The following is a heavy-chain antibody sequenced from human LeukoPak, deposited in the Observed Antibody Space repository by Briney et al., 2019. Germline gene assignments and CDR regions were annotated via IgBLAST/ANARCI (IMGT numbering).Heavy chain of an antibody. J-gene: IGHJ3*02. CDR1: GYTFTSYY. Sequence: GASVKVSCKASGYTFTSYYMHWVRQAPGQGLEWMGIINPSGGTTSYAQKFQGRVTMTRDTSTSTVYMELSGLRSEDTAVYYCARGAMVREDAFDIWGQGTMVTVSS. D-gene: IGHD3-10*01. V-gene: IGHV1-46*01. CDR3: ARGAMVREDAFDI. CDR2: INPSGGTT.